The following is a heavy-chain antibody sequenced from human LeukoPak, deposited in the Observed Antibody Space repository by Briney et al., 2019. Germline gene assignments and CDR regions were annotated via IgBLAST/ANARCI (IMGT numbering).Heavy chain of an antibody. V-gene: IGHV4-59*01. Sequence: KPSETLSLTCTVSGGSISSYYSSWIRQPPGKGLEWIGYIDYSGSTNYNPSLKSRVTISVDTSKNQFSLKLSSVTAADTAVYYCAREAGGPNWFDPWGQGTLVTVSS. CDR2: IDYSGST. CDR1: GGSISSYY. CDR3: AREAGGPNWFDP. D-gene: IGHD4-23*01. J-gene: IGHJ5*02.